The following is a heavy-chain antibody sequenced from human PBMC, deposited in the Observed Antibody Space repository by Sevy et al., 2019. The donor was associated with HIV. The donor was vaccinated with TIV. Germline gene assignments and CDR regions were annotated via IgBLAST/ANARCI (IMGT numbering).Heavy chain of an antibody. J-gene: IGHJ6*02. V-gene: IGHV3-7*01. CDR2: IKQDGSEK. D-gene: IGHD2-15*01. CDR3: ARGLGVVGVAAIADYGMDV. Sequence: GGSLRLSCAASGFTFSSYWMSWVRQAPGKGLEWVANIKQDGSEKYYVDSVKGRFTVARDNGKDSRNLQMNSLRAEDTVVYYCARGLGVVGVAAIADYGMDVWGQGTTVTVSS. CDR1: GFTFSSYW.